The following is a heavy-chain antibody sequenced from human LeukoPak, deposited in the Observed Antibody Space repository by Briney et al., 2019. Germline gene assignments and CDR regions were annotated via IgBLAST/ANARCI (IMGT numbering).Heavy chain of an antibody. Sequence: GGSLRLSCAASGFTFRTYAMSWVCQAPGKGLEWVSGIRGSGDSTSYADSVKGRFTISRDNSKNALYLQMSSLRAEDTAVYYCAKDRCSNSVCAYDYWGQGTLVTVSS. CDR2: IRGSGDST. D-gene: IGHD2/OR15-2a*01. V-gene: IGHV3-23*01. J-gene: IGHJ4*02. CDR3: AKDRCSNSVCAYDY. CDR1: GFTFRTYA.